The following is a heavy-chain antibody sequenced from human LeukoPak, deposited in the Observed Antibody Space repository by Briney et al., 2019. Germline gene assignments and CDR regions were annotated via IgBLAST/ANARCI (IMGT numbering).Heavy chain of an antibody. D-gene: IGHD3-10*01. CDR3: AKDLQGVFDY. CDR2: ITGSSDGT. J-gene: IGHJ4*02. CDR1: GFTFSIYA. Sequence: PGGSLRLSCVASGFTFSIYAMTWVRQAPGKGLEWVSAITGSSDGTYHADSVKGRFTISRDNSKNTVYLQMNSLRVEDTAVYYCAKDLQGVFDYWGQGTLLTVSS. V-gene: IGHV3-23*01.